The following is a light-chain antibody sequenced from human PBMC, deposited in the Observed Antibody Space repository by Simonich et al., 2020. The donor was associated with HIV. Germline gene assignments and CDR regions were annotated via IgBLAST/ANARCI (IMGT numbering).Light chain of an antibody. CDR1: QSVLYSSNNKNY. J-gene: IGKJ2*01. V-gene: IGKV4-1*01. CDR3: QQYYSTPYT. CDR2: WAS. Sequence: DIVMTQSPDSLAVSLGERATINCKSSQSVLYSSNNKNYLAWYQQQPGQPPKLLIDWASAREFGVPDRFSGSGSGTDFTLTISSLQTEDVALYYCQQYYSTPYTFGQGTKVEIK.